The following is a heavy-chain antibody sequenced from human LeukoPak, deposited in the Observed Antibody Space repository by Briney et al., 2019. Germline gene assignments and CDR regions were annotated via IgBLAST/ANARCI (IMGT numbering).Heavy chain of an antibody. CDR2: IYYSGST. Sequence: SETLSLTCTVSGGSIDSYYGSWIRQPPGRGLEWIGYIYYSGSTNYNPSLKSRVTISVDTSKNQFSLKLSSVTAADTALYYCARGRGSPDYWGQGSLVTVSA. CDR3: ARGRGSPDY. D-gene: IGHD6-13*01. J-gene: IGHJ4*02. V-gene: IGHV4-59*01. CDR1: GGSIDSYY.